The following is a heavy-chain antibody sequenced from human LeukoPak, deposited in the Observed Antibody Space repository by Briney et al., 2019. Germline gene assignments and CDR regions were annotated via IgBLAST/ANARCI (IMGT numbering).Heavy chain of an antibody. Sequence: GGSLRLSCAASGFTFSRFGMHWVRQAPGKGLEWVALISYDGRNKYYADSVKGRFTISRDNTKNTLYLQMNSLRAEDTAVYYCARGVSPLNYYFDYWGQGTLVTVSS. J-gene: IGHJ4*02. CDR2: ISYDGRNK. CDR1: GFTFSRFG. V-gene: IGHV3-30*03. CDR3: ARGVSPLNYYFDY. D-gene: IGHD6-13*01.